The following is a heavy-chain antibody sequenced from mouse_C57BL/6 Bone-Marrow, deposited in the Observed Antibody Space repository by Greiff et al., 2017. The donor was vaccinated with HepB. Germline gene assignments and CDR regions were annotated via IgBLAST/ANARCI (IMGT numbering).Heavy chain of an antibody. V-gene: IGHV8-8*01. D-gene: IGHD2-1*01. J-gene: IGHJ2*01. CDR3: ARMMGHGTYFDY. CDR1: GFSLSTFGMG. Sequence: QVTLKVSGPGILQPSQTLSLTCSFSGFSLSTFGMGVGWIRQPSGKGLEWLAHIWWDDDKYYNPALKSRLTISKDTSKNQVFLKLANVDTADTATYYCARMMGHGTYFDYWGQGTTLTVSS. CDR2: IWWDDDK.